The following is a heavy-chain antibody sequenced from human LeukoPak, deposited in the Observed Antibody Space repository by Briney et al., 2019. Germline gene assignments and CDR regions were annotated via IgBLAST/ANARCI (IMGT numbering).Heavy chain of an antibody. J-gene: IGHJ3*02. Sequence: YYVDSVKGRFTISRDNAKNSLYPQMNSLRAEDTAVYYCASISYYYGSGSYYDSHDAFDIWGQGTMVTVSS. D-gene: IGHD3-10*01. V-gene: IGHV3-7*01. CDR3: ASISYYYGSGSYYDSHDAFDI.